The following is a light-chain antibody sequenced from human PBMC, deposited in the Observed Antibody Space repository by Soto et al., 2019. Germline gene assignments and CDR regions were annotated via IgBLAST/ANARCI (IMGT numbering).Light chain of an antibody. J-gene: IGLJ1*01. CDR3: SSFTNTSTRV. CDR1: SSDVGGYNY. V-gene: IGLV2-14*03. CDR2: EVT. Sequence: QSVLTQPASVSGTPGQSITISCTRTSSDVGGYNYVSWYQQHPGKAPRLIIYEVTNRPSGGSNRFSGSKSDSTASLTIAGLQSEDEAEYYCSSFTNTSTRVFGTGTKVTV.